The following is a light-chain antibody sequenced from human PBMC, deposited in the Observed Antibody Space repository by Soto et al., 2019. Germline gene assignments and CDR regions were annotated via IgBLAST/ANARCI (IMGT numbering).Light chain of an antibody. CDR2: EVT. Sequence: QSALTQPASVSGSPGQSITISCTGTRRDVGGYNYVSWYQQYPGKSPKLLIYEVTHRPSGVSNRFSGSKSGNTASLTISGLQAEDEADYYCCSYASSSSYVFGTGTKVTVL. V-gene: IGLV2-14*01. J-gene: IGLJ1*01. CDR3: CSYASSSSYV. CDR1: RRDVGGYNY.